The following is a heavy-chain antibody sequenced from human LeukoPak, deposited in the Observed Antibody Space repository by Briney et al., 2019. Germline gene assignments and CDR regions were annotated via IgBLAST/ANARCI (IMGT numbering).Heavy chain of an antibody. V-gene: IGHV1-69*05. J-gene: IGHJ6*03. CDR2: IIPISGTA. D-gene: IGHD3-3*01. Sequence: SVKVSCTASGGTFSSYAISWVRQAPGQGLEWMGGIIPISGTANYAQKFQGRVTITTDESTTTAYMELSSLRSEDTAVYYCARVGYDSYYYYYMDVWGKGTTVTVSS. CDR3: ARVGYDSYYYYYMDV. CDR1: GGTFSSYA.